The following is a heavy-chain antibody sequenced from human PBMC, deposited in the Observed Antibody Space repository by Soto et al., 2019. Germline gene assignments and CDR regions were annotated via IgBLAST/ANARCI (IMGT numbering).Heavy chain of an antibody. Sequence: EVQLLESGGGLEQPGGSLRLSCVASGFTFSNYAMSWVRQAPGKGLEWVSAISGSGGRTYYADSVKGRFTISRDNPQNMVYRQINSLRAEDTAVYFCARATAHRIHQLHLYNFDTWGQGTLVTVSS. CDR2: ISGSGGRT. D-gene: IGHD2-2*01. V-gene: IGHV3-23*01. J-gene: IGHJ4*02. CDR1: GFTFSNYA. CDR3: ARATAHRIHQLHLYNFDT.